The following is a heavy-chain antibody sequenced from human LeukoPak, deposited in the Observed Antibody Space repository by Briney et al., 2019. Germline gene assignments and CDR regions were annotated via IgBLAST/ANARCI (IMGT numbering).Heavy chain of an antibody. Sequence: ASVKVSCKASGYTFTGYYMHWVRQAPGQGLEWMGWINPNSGGTNYAQKFQGRVTMTRDTSISTAYMALSRLRSDDTAVYYCARGKGYYDSSGYYSPTFDYSGQGTLVTVSS. J-gene: IGHJ4*02. D-gene: IGHD3-22*01. CDR2: INPNSGGT. CDR1: GYTFTGYY. V-gene: IGHV1-2*02. CDR3: ARGKGYYDSSGYYSPTFDY.